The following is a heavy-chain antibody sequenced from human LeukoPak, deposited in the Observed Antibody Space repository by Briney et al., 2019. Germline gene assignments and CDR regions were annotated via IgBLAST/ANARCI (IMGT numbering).Heavy chain of an antibody. J-gene: IGHJ5*02. Sequence: ASVKVSCKASGYTFTSYDINWVRQATGQGLEWMGWMNPNSGNTGYAQKFQGRVTMTRNTSISTAYMELSSLRSEDTAVYYCARSRVVSSLRIVGATNVNWFDPWGQGTLVTVSS. CDR1: GYTFTSYD. CDR3: ARSRVVSSLRIVGATNVNWFDP. V-gene: IGHV1-8*01. CDR2: MNPNSGNT. D-gene: IGHD1-26*01.